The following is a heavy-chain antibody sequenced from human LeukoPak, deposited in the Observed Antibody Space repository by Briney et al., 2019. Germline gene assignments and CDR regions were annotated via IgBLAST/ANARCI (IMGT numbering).Heavy chain of an antibody. D-gene: IGHD3-10*01. V-gene: IGHV1-18*01. CDR1: GYSFVLYG. J-gene: IGHJ5*02. Sequence: ASVKVSCKASGYSFVLYGISWVRQAPGQGPEWMGWISTYNGNTKYAEKFQGRVTMTRDTSTSTVYMELSSLRSVDTAVYYCARTMVRGVRNNWFDPWGQGTLVTVSS. CDR2: ISTYNGNT. CDR3: ARTMVRGVRNNWFDP.